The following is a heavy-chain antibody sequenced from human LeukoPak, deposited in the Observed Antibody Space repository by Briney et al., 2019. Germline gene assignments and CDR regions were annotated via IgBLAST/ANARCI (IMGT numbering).Heavy chain of an antibody. J-gene: IGHJ4*02. CDR3: ARVLGSGWSRHFDY. D-gene: IGHD6-19*01. Sequence: SQTLSLTCTVSGDSLSSGGYYWGWIRQSPGRGLEWIGYAYHSGTTYYNPSLKSRVTISVDTSKNQFSLKLSSVTAADTAVYYCARVLGSGWSRHFDYWGQGTLVTVSS. V-gene: IGHV4-30-2*06. CDR1: GDSLSSGGYY. CDR2: AYHSGTT.